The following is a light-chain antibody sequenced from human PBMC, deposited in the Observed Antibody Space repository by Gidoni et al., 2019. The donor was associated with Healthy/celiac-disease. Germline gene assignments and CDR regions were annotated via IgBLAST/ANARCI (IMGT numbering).Light chain of an antibody. CDR3: QSADSSGTYVV. Sequence: SYELTPPPPVSVSPGQTARITCSGDALPKPYAYWYQQKPGQAPVRVIYKDSERPSGIPERFSGSSSGKTVTLTISGVQAEDEADYYCQSADSSGTYVVFGGGTKLTVL. V-gene: IGLV3-25*03. CDR2: KDS. J-gene: IGLJ2*01. CDR1: ALPKPY.